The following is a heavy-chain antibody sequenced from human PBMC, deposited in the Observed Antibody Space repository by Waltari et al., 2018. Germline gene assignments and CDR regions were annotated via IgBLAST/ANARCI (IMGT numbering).Heavy chain of an antibody. D-gene: IGHD6-19*01. Sequence: QAQLVQSGPEVKKPGASVRLSCKASGYWFTNYGIGWVRQAPGQGLEWMGWISPYNGDTNYAQNLQGRVTVTADTSTGTAHMDLRSLKSEDTAVYYCVRESSGWFAMDFWGQGTTVTVSS. CDR2: ISPYNGDT. CDR3: VRESSGWFAMDF. J-gene: IGHJ6*02. CDR1: GYWFTNYG. V-gene: IGHV1-18*04.